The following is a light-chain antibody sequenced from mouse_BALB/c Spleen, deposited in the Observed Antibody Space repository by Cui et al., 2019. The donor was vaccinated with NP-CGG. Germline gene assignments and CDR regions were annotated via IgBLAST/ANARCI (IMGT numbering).Light chain of an antibody. Sequence: QAVVSQESALTTSPGETVTLTCRSSTGAVTTSNYANWVQEKPDHLFTGLIGGTNNRAPGVPARFSGSLIGDKAVLTITGAQTEDEAIYFCARWYSNHWVFGGGTKLTVL. J-gene: IGLJ1*01. CDR3: ARWYSNHWV. CDR1: TGAVTTSNY. V-gene: IGLV1*01. CDR2: GTN.